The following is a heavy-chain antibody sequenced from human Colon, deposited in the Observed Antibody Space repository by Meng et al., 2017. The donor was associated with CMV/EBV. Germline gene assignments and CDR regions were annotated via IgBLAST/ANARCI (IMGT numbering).Heavy chain of an antibody. J-gene: IGHJ5*02. CDR2: IHYTGLT. CDR1: GFTFSYAW. D-gene: IGHD6-25*01. V-gene: IGHV4-59*01. CDR3: ARGPIAAKADL. Sequence: ESLKISCTASGFTFSYAWLNWVRQPPGKGLEWIGYIHYTGLTNYSPSLKSRVTMAVDTSKNQLSLKLTSVTAADTAVFYCARGPIAAKADLWGQGALVTVSS.